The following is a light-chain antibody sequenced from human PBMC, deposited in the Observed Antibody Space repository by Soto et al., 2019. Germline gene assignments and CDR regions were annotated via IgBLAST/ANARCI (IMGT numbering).Light chain of an antibody. CDR3: QVWDSSSPWV. CDR2: YDS. V-gene: IGLV3-21*04. Sequence: SYELTQPPSVSVAPGKTARITCGGNNIGSKSVHWYQQKPGQAPVLVIYYDSDRPSGIPERFSGSNSGNTATLTISRVEAGDEADYYCQVWDSSSPWVFGGGTKITVL. CDR1: NIGSKS. J-gene: IGLJ3*02.